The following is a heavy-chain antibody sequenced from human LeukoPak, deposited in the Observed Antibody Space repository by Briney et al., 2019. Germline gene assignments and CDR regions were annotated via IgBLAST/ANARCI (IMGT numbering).Heavy chain of an antibody. CDR2: ISSSSSYI. CDR3: ARGAYGDYFPFDY. V-gene: IGHV3-21*01. J-gene: IGHJ4*02. D-gene: IGHD4-17*01. CDR1: GFTFSSYS. Sequence: GGSLRLSCAASGFTFSSYSMNWVRQAPGKGLEWVSSISSSSSYIYYADSVKGRFTISRDNAKNSLYLQMNSLRAEDTAVYYCARGAYGDYFPFDYWGQGTLVTVSS.